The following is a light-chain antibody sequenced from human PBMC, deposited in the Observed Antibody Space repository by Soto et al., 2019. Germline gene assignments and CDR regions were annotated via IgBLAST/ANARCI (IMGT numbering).Light chain of an antibody. V-gene: IGKV1-5*01. J-gene: IGKJ2*01. CDR3: QQYNSYYT. CDR1: QSISSW. CDR2: DAS. Sequence: DIQMTQSPSTLSASVGDRVTITCRASQSISSWLAWYQQKPGKAPKVLIYDASSLESGVPSRFSGSGSGTEFTLTISSLQPDDFATYYYQQYNSYYTFGQGTKLEIK.